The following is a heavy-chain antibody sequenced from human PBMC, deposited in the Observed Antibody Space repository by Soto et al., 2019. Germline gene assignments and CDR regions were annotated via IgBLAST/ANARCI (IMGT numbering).Heavy chain of an antibody. V-gene: IGHV4-31*03. CDR2: IYYSGST. CDR1: GGSISSGGYY. Sequence: SETLSLTXTVSGGSISSGGYYWSWIRQHPGKGLEWIGYIYYSGSTYYNPSLKSRVTISVDTSKNQFSLKLSSVTAADTAVYYCARDPQNQYSYGYLAPPSWGQGTLVPVSS. CDR3: ARDPQNQYSYGYLAPPS. D-gene: IGHD5-18*01. J-gene: IGHJ4*02.